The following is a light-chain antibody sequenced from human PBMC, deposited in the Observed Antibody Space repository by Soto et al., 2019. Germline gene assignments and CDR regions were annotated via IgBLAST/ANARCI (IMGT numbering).Light chain of an antibody. CDR2: RAS. CDR3: QQRSNWPRT. Sequence: EIVMTQSPATLAGSPGETVTLSCRASQSLSGNLAWYQQKPGQAPRLLIFRASTRATGVPARFSGRGSGTEFTLTISSLEPEDLAVYYCQQRSNWPRTFGQGTKVDI. V-gene: IGKV3-15*01. CDR1: QSLSGN. J-gene: IGKJ1*01.